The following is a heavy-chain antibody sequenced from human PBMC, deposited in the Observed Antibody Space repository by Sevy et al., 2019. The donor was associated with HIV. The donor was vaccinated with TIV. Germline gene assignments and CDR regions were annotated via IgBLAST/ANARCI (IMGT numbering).Heavy chain of an antibody. CDR1: GFTFSSYA. J-gene: IGHJ6*02. Sequence: GGSLRLSCAASGFTFSSYAIHWVRQAPGKGLEWVAVISYDGSNKYYADSVKGRFTISRDNSKNTLYLQMNSLRAEDTAVYYCARDGGGDFWSGGYYYYYYGMDVWGQGTTVTVSS. CDR3: ARDGGGDFWSGGYYYYYYGMDV. V-gene: IGHV3-30*04. CDR2: ISYDGSNK. D-gene: IGHD3-3*01.